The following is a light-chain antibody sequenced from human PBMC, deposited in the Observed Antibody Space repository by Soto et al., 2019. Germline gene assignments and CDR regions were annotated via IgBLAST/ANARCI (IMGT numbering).Light chain of an antibody. Sequence: DIQMTQSPSTLSASVGDRVTITCRASQSISNFLAWYQQTPGKAPKLLIYRASSLESGVPSRFSGSGSGTEFTLTISSLQPEDFATYYCQQYNGYSGTFGQGTEVEIK. CDR3: QQYNGYSGT. V-gene: IGKV1-5*03. CDR2: RAS. CDR1: QSISNF. J-gene: IGKJ1*01.